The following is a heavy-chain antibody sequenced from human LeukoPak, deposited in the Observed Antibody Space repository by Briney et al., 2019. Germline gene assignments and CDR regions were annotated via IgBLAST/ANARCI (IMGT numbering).Heavy chain of an antibody. CDR3: ARATFYDFLTGYYKGFWFDP. Sequence: ASLKSSCKASGYTFSSYGISWVRQAPGQGLEWMGWISVYNGNTNYAQNVQGRVTMTTDTSASTASMELRSLRSDDTAVYYCARATFYDFLTGYYKGFWFDPWGQGTLVTVSS. CDR2: ISVYNGNT. V-gene: IGHV1-18*01. D-gene: IGHD3-9*01. CDR1: GYTFSSYG. J-gene: IGHJ5*02.